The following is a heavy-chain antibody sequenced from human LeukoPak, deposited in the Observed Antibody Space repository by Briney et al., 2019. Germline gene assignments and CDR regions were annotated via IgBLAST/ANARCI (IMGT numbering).Heavy chain of an antibody. CDR3: AKIWRDAFDI. V-gene: IGHV3-23*01. J-gene: IGHJ3*02. CDR2: ISGSGGST. D-gene: IGHD3-3*01. CDR1: GFTVSSNY. Sequence: GGSLRLSCAASGFTVSSNYMSWVRQAPGKGLEWVSGISGSGGSTYYVDSVKGRFTISRDNSKNTLYLQMNSLRAEDTAVYYCAKIWRDAFDIWGQGTMVTVSS.